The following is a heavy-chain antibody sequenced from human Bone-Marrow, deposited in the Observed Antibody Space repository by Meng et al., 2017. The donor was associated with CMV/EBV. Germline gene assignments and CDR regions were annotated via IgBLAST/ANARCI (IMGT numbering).Heavy chain of an antibody. D-gene: IGHD2-2*01. Sequence: SVKVSCKASGGTFSSYTISWVRQAPGQGLEWMGRIIPILGIANYAQKFQGRVTITADKSTSTAYMELSSLRSEDTAVYYCAGDGVVVPAAFDYWGQGTLVTVSS. V-gene: IGHV1-69*04. CDR1: GGTFSSYT. CDR3: AGDGVVVPAAFDY. CDR2: IIPILGIA. J-gene: IGHJ4*02.